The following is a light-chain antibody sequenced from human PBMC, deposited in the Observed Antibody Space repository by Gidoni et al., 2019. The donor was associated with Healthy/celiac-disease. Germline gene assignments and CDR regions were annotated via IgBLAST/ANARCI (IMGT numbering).Light chain of an antibody. V-gene: IGKV1-39*01. Sequence: DMQITQSPSSLSASAGDRVTITCRASQSISSYLNWYQQKPGKAPKLLIYAASSLQSGVPSRFSGSGSGTDFTLTISSLQPEDFATYYCQQSNSTRLCTFGHGTKVDIK. CDR1: QSISSY. CDR3: QQSNSTRLCT. CDR2: AAS. J-gene: IGKJ3*01.